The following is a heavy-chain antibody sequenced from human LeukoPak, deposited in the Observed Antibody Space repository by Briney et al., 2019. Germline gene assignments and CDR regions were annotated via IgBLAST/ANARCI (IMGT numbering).Heavy chain of an antibody. CDR2: INPNSGGT. CDR1: GYTFTGYY. D-gene: IGHD6-19*01. J-gene: IGHJ5*02. Sequence: ASVKVSCKASGYTFTGYYMHWVRQAPGQGLEWMGWINPNSGGTNYAQKFQGRVTMSRDTSISTAYMELSSLRSEDTAVYYCARSQGGSGWKNWFDPWGQGTLVTVSS. CDR3: ARSQGGSGWKNWFDP. V-gene: IGHV1-2*02.